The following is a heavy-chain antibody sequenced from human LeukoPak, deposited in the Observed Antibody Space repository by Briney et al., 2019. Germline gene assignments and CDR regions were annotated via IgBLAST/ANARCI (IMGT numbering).Heavy chain of an antibody. D-gene: IGHD2-21*02. Sequence: GGSLRLSCAASGFTFSNYCMSWVRQAPGKGLEWVANIKQDGSGDYYVDSVKGRFTISRDNAKNSLYLQMNSLRAEDTAVYYCARGDLVVTLEGPIDYWGQGTLVTVSS. CDR2: IKQDGSGD. V-gene: IGHV3-7*01. CDR3: ARGDLVVTLEGPIDY. CDR1: GFTFSNYC. J-gene: IGHJ4*02.